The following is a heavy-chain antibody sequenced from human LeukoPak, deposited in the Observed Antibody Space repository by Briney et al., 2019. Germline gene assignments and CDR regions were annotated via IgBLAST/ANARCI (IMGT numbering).Heavy chain of an antibody. Sequence: GGSLRLSCAASGFTFSSYEMNWVRQAPGKGLEWVSYITSSGSTIYYADSVKGRLTISRDNAKNSLYLQMNGLRAEDTAVYYCARDMRLSYVYDAFDIWGQGTMVTVSS. V-gene: IGHV3-48*03. J-gene: IGHJ3*02. CDR3: ARDMRLSYVYDAFDI. CDR1: GFTFSSYE. D-gene: IGHD1-26*01. CDR2: ITSSGSTI.